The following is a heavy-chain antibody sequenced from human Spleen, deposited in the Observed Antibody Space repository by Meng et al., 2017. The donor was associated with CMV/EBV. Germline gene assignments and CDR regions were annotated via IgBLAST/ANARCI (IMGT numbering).Heavy chain of an antibody. CDR2: IYSSGST. D-gene: IGHD3-10*01. Sequence: QLPGPGPGLVKPSETLPLSCTVSGGSISSYSWNWIRQPAGKGLEWIGRIYSSGSTNYSPSLTSRVTMSIDTSYNQFSVKLSSVTAADTAVYYCARGTNYGAGNWFDLWGQGTLVTVSS. J-gene: IGHJ5*02. CDR1: GGSISSYS. V-gene: IGHV4-4*07. CDR3: ARGTNYGAGNWFDL.